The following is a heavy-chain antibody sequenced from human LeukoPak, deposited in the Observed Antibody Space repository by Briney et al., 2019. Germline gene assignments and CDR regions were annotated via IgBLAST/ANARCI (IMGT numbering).Heavy chain of an antibody. J-gene: IGHJ4*02. Sequence: GGSLQISCKGSGYRFTSYWIGWVRQMRGKGLEWMGSIYPGDSDTRCSPSFQGQVTISADKSISTAYLQWSSLKASDTAMYYCARADFGVVTIPFDYWGQGTLVTVSS. CDR2: IYPGDSDT. D-gene: IGHD3-3*01. CDR1: GYRFTSYW. CDR3: ARADFGVVTIPFDY. V-gene: IGHV5-51*01.